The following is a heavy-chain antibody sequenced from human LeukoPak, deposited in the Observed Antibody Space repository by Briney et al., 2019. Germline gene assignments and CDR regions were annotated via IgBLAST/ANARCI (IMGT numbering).Heavy chain of an antibody. CDR2: IHDGGST. J-gene: IGHJ4*02. CDR3: ARTHPTGYFDY. CDR1: GVTLSSYA. Sequence: GGSLRLSCAASGVTLSSYAMSWARQAPGKGLEWVSVIHDGGSTYYADSVKGRFTISRDNSKNTLYLQMNSLRAGDTAVYYCARTHPTGYFDYWGQGTLVTVSS. V-gene: IGHV3-53*01. D-gene: IGHD1-14*01.